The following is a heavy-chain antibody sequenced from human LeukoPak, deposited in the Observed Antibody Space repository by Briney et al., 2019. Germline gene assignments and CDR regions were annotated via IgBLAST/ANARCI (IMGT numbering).Heavy chain of an antibody. V-gene: IGHV3-21*01. D-gene: IGHD3-10*01. CDR3: ASTYYYGSGSPPYFDY. CDR1: GFTFSSYS. Sequence: PGGSLRLSCAASGFTFSSYSMNWVRQAPGKGLEWVSSISSSSSYIYYADSVRGRFTMSRDNAKNSLYLQMNSLSAEDTAVDYCASTYYYGSGSPPYFDYWGQGTLVTVSS. CDR2: ISSSSSYI. J-gene: IGHJ4*02.